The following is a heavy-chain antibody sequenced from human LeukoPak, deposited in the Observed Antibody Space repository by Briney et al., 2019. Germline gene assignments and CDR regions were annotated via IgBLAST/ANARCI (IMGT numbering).Heavy chain of an antibody. CDR1: GFTFSGSA. CDR3: TRPRGYCSSTSCYAEAGY. J-gene: IGHJ4*02. CDR2: IRSKANSYAT. V-gene: IGHV3-73*01. Sequence: GGSLRLSCAASGFTFSGSAMHWGRQASGKGLEWVGRIRSKANSYATAYAASVKGRFTISRDDSKNTAYLQMNSLKTEDTAVYYCTRPRGYCSSTSCYAEAGYWGQGTLVTVSS. D-gene: IGHD2-2*01.